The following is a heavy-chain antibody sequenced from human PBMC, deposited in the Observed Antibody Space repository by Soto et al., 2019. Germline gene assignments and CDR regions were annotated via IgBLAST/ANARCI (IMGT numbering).Heavy chain of an antibody. CDR2: IYYSGST. CDR3: ARTYDGSGPNSGGYGFDI. J-gene: IGHJ3*02. CDR1: GGSISSGDYY. D-gene: IGHD3-22*01. V-gene: IGHV4-30-4*01. Sequence: SETLSLTCTVSGGSISSGDYYWSWIRQPPGKGLEWIGYIYYSGSTYYNPSLKSRVTISVDTSKNQFSLKLSSVTAADTAVYYCARTYDGSGPNSGGYGFDIWGQGTMVTV.